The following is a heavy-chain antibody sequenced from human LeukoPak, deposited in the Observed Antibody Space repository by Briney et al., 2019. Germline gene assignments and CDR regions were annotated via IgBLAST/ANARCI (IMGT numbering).Heavy chain of an antibody. Sequence: ASVKVSCKASGYTFTSYGISWVRQASGQGLEWMGWISAYNGNTNYAQKLQGRVTMTTDTSTSTAYMELRSLRSDDTAVYYCARDRYSSSWVPYYFDYWGQGTLVTVSS. J-gene: IGHJ4*02. CDR2: ISAYNGNT. CDR3: ARDRYSSSWVPYYFDY. CDR1: GYTFTSYG. D-gene: IGHD6-13*01. V-gene: IGHV1-18*01.